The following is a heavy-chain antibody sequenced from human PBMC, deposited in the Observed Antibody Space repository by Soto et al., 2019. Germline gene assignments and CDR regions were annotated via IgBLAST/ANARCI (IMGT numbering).Heavy chain of an antibody. CDR2: IRSKAYGGTT. D-gene: IGHD3-10*01. J-gene: IGHJ4*02. Sequence: EVQLVESGGGLVKPGRSLRLSCTASGFTFGDYAMSWFRQAPGKGLEWVGFIRSKAYGGTTEYAASVKGRFTISRDDSKSIAYLQMNSLKTEDTAVYYCTRGGGLWFGELCFDYWGQGTLVTVSS. V-gene: IGHV3-49*05. CDR3: TRGGGLWFGELCFDY. CDR1: GFTFGDYA.